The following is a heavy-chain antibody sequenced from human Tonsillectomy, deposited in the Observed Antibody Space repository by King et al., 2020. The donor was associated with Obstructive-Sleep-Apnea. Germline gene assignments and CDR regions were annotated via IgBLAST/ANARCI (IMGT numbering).Heavy chain of an antibody. D-gene: IGHD3-10*01. V-gene: IGHV3-23*01. J-gene: IGHJ4*02. CDR1: GFTFNAYA. CDR3: AKEPDGSGSYFADY. CDR2: LNNTGGTT. Sequence: VQLLESGGDLVQPGGSLRLSCAASGFTFNAYAMSWVRQAPGKGLEWVSTLNNTGGTTYYADSVRGRLTVSRDNSGNTLYLQMNSLRADDTAVYYCAKEPDGSGSYFADYWGQGTLVTVSS.